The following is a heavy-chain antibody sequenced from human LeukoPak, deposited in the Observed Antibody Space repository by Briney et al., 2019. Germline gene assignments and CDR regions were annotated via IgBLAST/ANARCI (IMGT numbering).Heavy chain of an antibody. CDR2: IRYDGSNK. CDR1: GFTFSSYG. CDR3: AKEMTWYYYDSSGYYFDY. J-gene: IGHJ4*02. V-gene: IGHV3-30*02. Sequence: GGSLRLSCAASGFTFSSYGMQWVRQAPGKGLEWVAFIRYDGSNKYYADSVKGRFTISRDNSKNTLYLQMNSLRAEDTAVYYCAKEMTWYYYDSSGYYFDYWGQGTLVTVSS. D-gene: IGHD3-22*01.